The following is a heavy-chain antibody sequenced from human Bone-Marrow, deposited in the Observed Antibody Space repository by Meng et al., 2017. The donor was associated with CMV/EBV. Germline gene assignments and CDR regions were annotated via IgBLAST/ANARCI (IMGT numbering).Heavy chain of an antibody. J-gene: IGHJ6*02. CDR3: ARDQTDIVVVPASTSYYYGMDV. CDR2: ISSSGSTI. D-gene: IGHD2-2*01. CDR1: GFTFSDYY. V-gene: IGHV3-11*04. Sequence: GESLKIYCAASGFTFSDYYMSWIRQAPGKGLEWVSYISSSGSTIYYADSVKGRFTISRDNAKNSLYLQMNSLRAEDTAVYYCARDQTDIVVVPASTSYYYGMDVWGQGTTVTVSS.